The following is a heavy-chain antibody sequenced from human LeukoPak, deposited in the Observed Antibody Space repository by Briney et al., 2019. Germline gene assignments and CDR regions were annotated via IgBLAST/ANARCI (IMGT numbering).Heavy chain of an antibody. CDR1: GLTVSSNY. D-gene: IGHD2-2*01. Sequence: GGSLRLSCVPSGLTVSSNYMSWVRQAPGKGLEWVSVTYSGGSTDYADSVKGRFTISRDNSKNTLYLQMNSLRVEDTAVYYCAGGLGYARSYWGQGTLVTVSP. CDR3: AGGLGYARSY. J-gene: IGHJ4*02. V-gene: IGHV3-66*01. CDR2: TYSGGST.